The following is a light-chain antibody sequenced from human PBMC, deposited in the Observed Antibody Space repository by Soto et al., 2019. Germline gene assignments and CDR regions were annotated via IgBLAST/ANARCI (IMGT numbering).Light chain of an antibody. J-gene: IGKJ4*01. Sequence: EIVLTQSPGTLSLSPGERATLSCRASQSVSSSYLAWYQQKPGQAPRLLIYGASSRATGIPDRFSGSGSGTGFTLNISRLEPEDFSVYDCQQYGSSPPLTFGGGTKVAIK. CDR1: QSVSSSY. V-gene: IGKV3-20*01. CDR3: QQYGSSPPLT. CDR2: GAS.